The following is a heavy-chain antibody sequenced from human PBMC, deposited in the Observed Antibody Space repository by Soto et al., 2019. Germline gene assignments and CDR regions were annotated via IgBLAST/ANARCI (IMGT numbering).Heavy chain of an antibody. J-gene: IGHJ4*02. CDR1: GYTFTSYG. D-gene: IGHD3-22*01. V-gene: IGHV1-18*01. CDR2: ISAYNGNT. CDR3: ARSWACYYDSSGYYDY. Sequence: ASVKVSCKASGYTFTSYGISWVRQAPGQGLEWMGWISAYNGNTNYAQKLQGRVTMTTDTSTSTAYMELRSLRSDDTAVYYCARSWACYYDSSGYYDYWGQGTLVTVSS.